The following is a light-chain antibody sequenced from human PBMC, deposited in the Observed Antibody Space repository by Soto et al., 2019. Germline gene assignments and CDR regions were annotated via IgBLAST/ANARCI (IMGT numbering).Light chain of an antibody. CDR1: SSDIGSYNL. V-gene: IGLV2-23*01. CDR3: CSYAGSWTYV. CDR2: EGN. Sequence: QSALTQPASVSGSPGQSITMSCSGTSSDIGSYNLVSWYQQYPGKAPKLMIYEGNKRPSGVSDRFSGSKSGNTASLTISGLQAEDEADYYCCSYAGSWTYVFGTRTKVTVL. J-gene: IGLJ1*01.